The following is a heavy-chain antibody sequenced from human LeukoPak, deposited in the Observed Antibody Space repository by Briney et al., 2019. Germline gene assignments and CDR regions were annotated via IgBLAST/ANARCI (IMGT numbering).Heavy chain of an antibody. J-gene: IGHJ4*02. CDR1: GFTFTNAW. Sequence: GGSLRLSCAASGFTFTNAWMNWVRQAPGRGLEWVGRIKSKADGETIDYAAPVKGRFTFSRDDSKNMLYLQMNSLKSEDTAVYYCSTLTSRGLSGSWGQGTLVTVSS. V-gene: IGHV3-15*07. CDR3: STLTSRGLSGS. CDR2: IKSKADGETI. D-gene: IGHD1-20*01.